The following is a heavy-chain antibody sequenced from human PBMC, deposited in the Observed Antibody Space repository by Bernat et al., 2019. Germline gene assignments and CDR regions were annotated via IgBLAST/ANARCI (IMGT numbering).Heavy chain of an antibody. CDR2: ISYHGSNK. D-gene: IGHD2-2*01. J-gene: IGHJ4*02. CDR1: GFTFSSYG. V-gene: IGHV3-30*18. CDR3: AKDLSIQVVQPDY. Sequence: QVQLVESGGGVVQPGRSLRLSCAASGFTFSSYGMHWVRQAPGKGLEWVAVISYHGSNKYYADSVKGRFTISRDNSKNTLYLQMNSLRAEDTAVYYCAKDLSIQVVQPDYWGQGTLVTVSS.